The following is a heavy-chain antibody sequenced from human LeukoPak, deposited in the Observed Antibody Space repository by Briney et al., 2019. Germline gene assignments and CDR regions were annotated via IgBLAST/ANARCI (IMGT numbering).Heavy chain of an antibody. Sequence: GRSLRLSCAASGFTFSSYGMHWVRQAPGKGREGVAVISYDGSNKYYADSVKGRFTISRDNAKNSLYLQMNSLRAEDTAVYYCARIYGSGSYVGLYGMDVWGQGTTVTVSS. CDR1: GFTFSSYG. D-gene: IGHD3-10*01. V-gene: IGHV3-30*03. CDR3: ARIYGSGSYVGLYGMDV. CDR2: ISYDGSNK. J-gene: IGHJ6*02.